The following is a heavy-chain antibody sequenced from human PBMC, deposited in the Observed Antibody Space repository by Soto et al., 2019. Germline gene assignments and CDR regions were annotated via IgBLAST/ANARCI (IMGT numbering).Heavy chain of an antibody. J-gene: IGHJ4*02. CDR2: IDRRGST. V-gene: IGHV4-34*01. D-gene: IGHD3-9*01. Sequence: SETLSLTCTVYGGSFSGYYWTWIRQPPGRGLEWIGEIDRRGSTTYKSSLKSRLTMSIDTSKNQFFLNLTSVTAADTAVYYCARGSYSSLLNYWGQGTPVTVSS. CDR3: ARGSYSSLLNY. CDR1: GGSFSGYY.